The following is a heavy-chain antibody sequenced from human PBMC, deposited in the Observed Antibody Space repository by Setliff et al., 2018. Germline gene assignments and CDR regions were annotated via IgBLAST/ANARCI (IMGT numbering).Heavy chain of an antibody. J-gene: IGHJ6*02. CDR1: GYTFTSYY. Sequence: ASVKVSCKASGYTFTSYYMHWVRQAPGQGLEWMGIINPSGDSTSYAQKFQGRVTMTRDTSTSTVYMELSSLRSEDTAVYFCARESGPYSNYDYYYGMDVWGQGTTVTVSS. CDR2: INPSGDST. V-gene: IGHV1-46*01. D-gene: IGHD4-4*01. CDR3: ARESGPYSNYDYYYGMDV.